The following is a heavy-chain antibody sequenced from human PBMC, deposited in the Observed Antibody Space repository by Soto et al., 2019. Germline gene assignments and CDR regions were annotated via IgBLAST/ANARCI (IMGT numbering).Heavy chain of an antibody. D-gene: IGHD3-10*01. V-gene: IGHV3-21*01. CDR1: GFTFSSYS. CDR2: ISSSSSYI. J-gene: IGHJ4*02. Sequence: EVQLVESGGGLVTPGGSLRLSCAASGFTFSSYSMNWVRQAPGKGLEWVPSISSSSSYIYYADSVNARFTISRDNAKNTRYRQVNGMRAEDTAVYYGAIAARGGLVRGIFDYWGQGTLVTVS. CDR3: AIAARGGLVRGIFDY.